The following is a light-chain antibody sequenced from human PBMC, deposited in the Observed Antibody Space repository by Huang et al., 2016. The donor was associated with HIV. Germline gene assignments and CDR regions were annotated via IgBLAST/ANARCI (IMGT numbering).Light chain of an antibody. Sequence: DIQMTQSPSAMSASVGDRVTIPCRASQGISNYLAWFQQKPGKVPKRLTYAASSLQSGVPSRFSGSGSGTEFTLTINSLQPEDFATYYCLQHNSYPWTFGQGTKVEIK. CDR2: AAS. CDR3: LQHNSYPWT. J-gene: IGKJ1*01. CDR1: QGISNY. V-gene: IGKV1-17*03.